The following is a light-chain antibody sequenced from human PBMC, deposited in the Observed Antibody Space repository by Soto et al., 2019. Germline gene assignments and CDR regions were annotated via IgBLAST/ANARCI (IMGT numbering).Light chain of an antibody. CDR1: QSISNY. CDR2: AAS. V-gene: IGKV3-20*01. CDR3: QQYGDSPWT. J-gene: IGKJ1*01. Sequence: EIVLTQSPGTLSLSPGERATLSCRASQSISNYLAWYQQRPGQSPRLLIYAASSRATGVPDRFSGGGSATDFTLTISRLEPEDCAVYYCQQYGDSPWTFGQGTKVEVK.